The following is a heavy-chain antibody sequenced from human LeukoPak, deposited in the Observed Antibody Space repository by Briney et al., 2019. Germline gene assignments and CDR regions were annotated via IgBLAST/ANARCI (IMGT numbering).Heavy chain of an antibody. CDR3: ARGGYWDYMDV. CDR2: ISGSGGSTYYA. V-gene: IGHV3-23*01. CDR1: GFTFSSYA. Sequence: GGSLRLSCAASGFTFSSYAMSWVRQAPGKGLEWVSAISGSGGSTYYAYYADSVKGRFTISRDNSKNTLYLQMNSLRAEDTAVYYCARGGYWDYMDVWGKGTTVTVSS. J-gene: IGHJ6*03. D-gene: IGHD2-15*01.